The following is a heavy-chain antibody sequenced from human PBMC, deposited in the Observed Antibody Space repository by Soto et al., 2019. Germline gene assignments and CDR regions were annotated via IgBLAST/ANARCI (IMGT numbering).Heavy chain of an antibody. CDR1: GFSLSTSGVG. Sequence: SGPTLVNPTQTLTLTGTFSGFSLSTSGVGVGWIRQPPGKALEWLALIYWNDDKRYSPSLKSRLTITKDTSKNQVDLTMTNMDPVDTATYYCAHTPAKYYYDSSGPYFDYWGQGTLVTVSS. D-gene: IGHD3-22*01. CDR2: IYWNDDK. J-gene: IGHJ4*02. CDR3: AHTPAKYYYDSSGPYFDY. V-gene: IGHV2-5*01.